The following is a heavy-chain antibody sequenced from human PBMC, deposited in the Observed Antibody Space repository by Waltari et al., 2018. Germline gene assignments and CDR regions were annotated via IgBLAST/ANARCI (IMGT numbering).Heavy chain of an antibody. CDR1: ASTFSSYG. V-gene: IGHV3-30*02. CDR3: AKEWGSSLSPFDY. D-gene: IGHD3-16*01. J-gene: IGHJ4*02. CDR2: IGHDGSNK. Sequence: QVQLVESGGGVVQSGGSLRAPLAASASTFSSYGMHWVRQAPGKGLEWVAFIGHDGSNKYYGDSVKGRFTISRDNSKNTLYLQMNSLRGEDTAVYYCAKEWGSSLSPFDYWGQGTLVTVSS.